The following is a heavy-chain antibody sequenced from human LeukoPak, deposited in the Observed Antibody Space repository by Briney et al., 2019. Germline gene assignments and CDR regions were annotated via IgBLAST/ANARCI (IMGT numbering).Heavy chain of an antibody. Sequence: PGGSLRLSCAASGFTFSNHPMHWVRQAPGKGLEWVAVISYDGSNKYYADSVKGRFTISRDNSKNTLYLQMNSLRPEDTAVYYCARAGSWFPLTSNSFDPWGQGTLVTVSS. V-gene: IGHV3-30-3*01. D-gene: IGHD3-10*01. CDR1: GFTFSNHP. CDR3: ARAGSWFPLTSNSFDP. J-gene: IGHJ5*02. CDR2: ISYDGSNK.